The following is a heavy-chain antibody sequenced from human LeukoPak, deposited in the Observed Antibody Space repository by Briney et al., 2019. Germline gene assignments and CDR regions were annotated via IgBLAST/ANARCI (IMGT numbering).Heavy chain of an antibody. CDR3: AKKGQADDDGKPD. V-gene: IGHV3-23*01. CDR1: GFTFSSYW. J-gene: IGHJ4*02. D-gene: IGHD1-1*01. CDR2: INRGVGST. Sequence: PGGSLRLSCAASGFTFSSYWMSWVRQAPGKGLECVSAINRGVGSTYYADSVKGRFTISRDNSKNTLYLQMNNLRADDTAVYYCAKKGQADDDGKPDWGQGTLVTVSS.